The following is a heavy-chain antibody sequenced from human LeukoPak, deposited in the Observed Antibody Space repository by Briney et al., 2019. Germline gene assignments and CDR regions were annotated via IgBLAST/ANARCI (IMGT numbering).Heavy chain of an antibody. D-gene: IGHD6-19*01. J-gene: IGHJ4*02. V-gene: IGHV1-69*04. CDR2: IIPILDVP. CDR3: AQKEGVAVASAFDI. CDR1: GGSFINYG. Sequence: SVKVSCKAAGGSFINYGISWVRQAPGQGLEWMGRIIPILDVPNYAQKFQGRVTITADKSTNTAYMELSSLRSEDTAVYYCAQKEGVAVASAFDIWGQGTLVTVSS.